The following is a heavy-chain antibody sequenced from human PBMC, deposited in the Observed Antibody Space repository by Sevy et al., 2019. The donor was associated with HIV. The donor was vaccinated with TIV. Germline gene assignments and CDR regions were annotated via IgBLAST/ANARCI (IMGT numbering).Heavy chain of an antibody. CDR3: ARGGSGDYYYYGVDV. Sequence: GGSLRLSCVGSGFTFRNFGVHWLRQAPGKGLEWLSVVSYDGSSKYYVDSVKGRFIVSRDNSKKTLYLQMNSLRTEDTAVDYCARGGSGDYYYYGVDVWGQGTTVTVSS. J-gene: IGHJ6*02. V-gene: IGHV3-30*03. CDR1: GFTFRNFG. D-gene: IGHD3-10*01. CDR2: VSYDGSSK.